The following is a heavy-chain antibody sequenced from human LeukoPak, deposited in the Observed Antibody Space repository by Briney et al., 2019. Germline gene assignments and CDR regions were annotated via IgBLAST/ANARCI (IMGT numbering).Heavy chain of an antibody. Sequence: NTSETLSLTCTVSGGYISSYYWSWIRQPPGKGLEWIGYIYYSGSTMYNPSLKSRVTISVDTSKDQSSLKLRSVIAADTAVYFCARLSRRYGSGSFDYWGQGTLVTVSS. CDR1: GGYISSYY. CDR2: IYYSGST. J-gene: IGHJ4*02. CDR3: ARLSRRYGSGSFDY. D-gene: IGHD3-10*01. V-gene: IGHV4-59*08.